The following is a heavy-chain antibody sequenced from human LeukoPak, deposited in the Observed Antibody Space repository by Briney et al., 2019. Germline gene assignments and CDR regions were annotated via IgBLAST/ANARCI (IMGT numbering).Heavy chain of an antibody. J-gene: IGHJ4*02. V-gene: IGHV3-74*01. D-gene: IGHD1-7*01. CDR1: GFIFSTYG. CDR3: AKDRARGGTTDFDY. CDR2: SKNDGRST. Sequence: PGGSLRLSCAASGFIFSTYGMHWVRQAPGKGLVWVSRSKNDGRSTSYADSVKGRFTISRDSAKNTLFLQMDSLRAEDTAVYFCAKDRARGGTTDFDYWGQGTLVTVSS.